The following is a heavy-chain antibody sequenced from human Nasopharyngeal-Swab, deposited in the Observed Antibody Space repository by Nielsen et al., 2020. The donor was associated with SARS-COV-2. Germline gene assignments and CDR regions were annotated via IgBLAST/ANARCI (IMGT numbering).Heavy chain of an antibody. CDR3: ARSYDFWGGYHYNWFDP. D-gene: IGHD3-3*01. V-gene: IGHV4-4*08. Sequence: SETLSLTCTVSGGSISSYYWSWIRQPPGKGLEWIGYIYTSGSTNYNPSLKSRVTISVDTSKNQFSLKLSSVTAADTAVYYCARSYDFWGGYHYNWFDPWGQGTRVTVSS. J-gene: IGHJ5*02. CDR1: GGSISSYY. CDR2: IYTSGST.